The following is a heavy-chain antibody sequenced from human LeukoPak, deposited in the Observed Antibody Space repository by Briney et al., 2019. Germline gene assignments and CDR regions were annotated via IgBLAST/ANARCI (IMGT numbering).Heavy chain of an antibody. CDR1: GGSISNINYY. Sequence: SETLSLTCTVSGGSISNINYYWAWIRQPPGKGLEWIGNIYYSGNTNYNPSLKSRVTISVDTSKNQFSLKLTSVTAADTAVYYCARASRGHDYWGQGTLVTVSS. CDR3: ARASRGHDY. D-gene: IGHD3-10*01. J-gene: IGHJ4*02. V-gene: IGHV4-39*07. CDR2: IYYSGNT.